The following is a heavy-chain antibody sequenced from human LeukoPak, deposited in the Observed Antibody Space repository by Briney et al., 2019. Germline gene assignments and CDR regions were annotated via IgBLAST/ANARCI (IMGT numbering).Heavy chain of an antibody. V-gene: IGHV4-39*07. CDR1: GGSISSSSYY. Sequence: SETLSLTCTVSGGSISSSSYYWGWIRQPPGKGLEWIASIYYSGSTYYNPSLKSRVTISVDTSENQFSLKLSSVTAADTAVYYCATGYSYGPYWYFDLWGRGTLVTVSS. D-gene: IGHD5-18*01. CDR3: ATGYSYGPYWYFDL. J-gene: IGHJ2*01. CDR2: IYYSGST.